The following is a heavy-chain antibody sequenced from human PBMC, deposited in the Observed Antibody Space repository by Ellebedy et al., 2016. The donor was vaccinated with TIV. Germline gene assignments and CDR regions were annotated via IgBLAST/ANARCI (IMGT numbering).Heavy chain of an antibody. Sequence: SETLSLXXTVSGGSISSYYWSWIRQPPGKGLEWIGYIYYSGSTNYNPSLKSRVTISVDTSKNQFSLKLSSVTAADTAVYYCARGRSSWYFSYWGQGTLVTVSS. CDR3: ARGRSSWYFSY. V-gene: IGHV4-59*01. CDR1: GGSISSYY. CDR2: IYYSGST. D-gene: IGHD6-13*01. J-gene: IGHJ4*02.